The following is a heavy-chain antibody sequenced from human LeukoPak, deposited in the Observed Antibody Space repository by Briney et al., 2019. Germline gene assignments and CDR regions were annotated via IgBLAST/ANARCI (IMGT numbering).Heavy chain of an antibody. J-gene: IGHJ4*02. V-gene: IGHV4-39*01. D-gene: IGHD3-9*01. Sequence: SETLSLTCTVSGGSISSSSYYWGWIRQPPGKGLEWIGSIYYSGSTYYNPSLKSRVTISVDTSKNQFSLKLSSVTAADTAVYYCARHDILTGPYYFDYWGQGTLVTVSS. CDR2: IYYSGST. CDR3: ARHDILTGPYYFDY. CDR1: GGSISSSSYY.